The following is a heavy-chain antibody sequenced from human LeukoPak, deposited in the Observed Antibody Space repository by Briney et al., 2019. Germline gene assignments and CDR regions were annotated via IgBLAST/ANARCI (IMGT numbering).Heavy chain of an antibody. CDR3: ASEYKYDSSGANAFDI. J-gene: IGHJ3*02. V-gene: IGHV1-2*02. D-gene: IGHD3-22*01. CDR1: GYTFTGYY. CDR2: IHPNTGGT. Sequence: ASVKVSCKASGYTFTGYYMHWVRQAPGQGLEWMGWIHPNTGGTKYAQKFQGRVTMTRDTSSSTAYMELSSLRSAETAVYYCASEYKYDSSGANAFDIWGQGTMVTVSS.